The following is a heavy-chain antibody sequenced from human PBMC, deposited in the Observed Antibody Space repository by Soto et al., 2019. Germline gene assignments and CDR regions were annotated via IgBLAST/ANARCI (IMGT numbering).Heavy chain of an antibody. Sequence: QVQLVQSGAEVRKPGSSVTVSCEDSGDIFVNYGIAWVRQAPGQGLEWMGWISPYSGNTHYSSKVQGRLTMTTDTSTSTAYMGLGSLTSDDTAVSYCAMVDNFVTPTPQDVWGQGTKFTVSS. CDR2: ISPYSGNT. D-gene: IGHD3-16*02. J-gene: IGHJ6*01. CDR3: AMVDNFVTPTPQDV. CDR1: GDIFVNYG. V-gene: IGHV1-18*01.